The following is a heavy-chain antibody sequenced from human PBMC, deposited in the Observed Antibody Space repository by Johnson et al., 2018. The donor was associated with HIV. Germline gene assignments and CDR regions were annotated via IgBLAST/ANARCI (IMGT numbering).Heavy chain of an antibody. J-gene: IGHJ3*02. Sequence: VQLVESGGGVVQPGRSLRLSCAASGFTFSSYWMNWVRQAPGKGLEWVANINQDGSEKYYVDSVKGRFTISRDNPKTSLHLQMNSLKTEDTAVYYCTTDGLRTIDAFDIWGQGTMVTVSS. CDR1: GFTFSSYW. V-gene: IGHV3-7*05. CDR3: TTDGLRTIDAFDI. D-gene: IGHD5-12*01. CDR2: INQDGSEK.